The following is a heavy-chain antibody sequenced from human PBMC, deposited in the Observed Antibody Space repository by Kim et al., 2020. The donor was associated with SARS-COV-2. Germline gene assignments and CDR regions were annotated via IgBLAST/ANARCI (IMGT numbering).Heavy chain of an antibody. D-gene: IGHD1-26*01. CDR3: ATLGGGIYLGLSV. Sequence: ASVKVSCKASGYTFTHYYIHWVRQAPGQGLEWMGQINPNSGDTNYAQKFQGRVTMTRDTSSSTAYVELYSLRYDDTAVYYCATLGGGIYLGLSVWGQG. J-gene: IGHJ3*01. CDR1: GYTFTHYY. V-gene: IGHV1-2*06. CDR2: INPNSGDT.